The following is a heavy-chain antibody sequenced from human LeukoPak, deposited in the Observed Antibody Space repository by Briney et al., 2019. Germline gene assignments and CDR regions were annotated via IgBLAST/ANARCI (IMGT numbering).Heavy chain of an antibody. Sequence: GGSLRLSCAASGFTFSSYEMNWVRQAPGKGLEWVSYISSSGSTIYYADSVKGRFTISRDNAKNSLYLQMNSLRAEDTAVYYCARLQDNTYYYGSGSNDNDYWGQGTLVTVSS. J-gene: IGHJ4*02. CDR2: ISSSGSTI. CDR3: ARLQDNTYYYGSGSNDNDY. V-gene: IGHV3-48*03. D-gene: IGHD3-10*01. CDR1: GFTFSSYE.